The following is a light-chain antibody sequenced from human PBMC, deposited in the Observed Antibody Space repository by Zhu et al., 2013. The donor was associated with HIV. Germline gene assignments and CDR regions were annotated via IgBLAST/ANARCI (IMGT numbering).Light chain of an antibody. CDR2: GAS. Sequence: EIVLTQSPGTLSLSPGERATLSCRASQSVSNNLAWYQQNPGQAPRLLIYGASTRATDIPRRFSGSGSGTEFTLTISSLQSEDFAVYYCQQYYNWPTFGQGTRLEIK. J-gene: IGKJ5*01. CDR3: QQYYNWPT. V-gene: IGKV3-15*01. CDR1: QSVSNN.